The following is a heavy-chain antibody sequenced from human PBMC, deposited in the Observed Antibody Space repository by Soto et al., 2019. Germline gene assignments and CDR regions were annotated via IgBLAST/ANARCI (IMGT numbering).Heavy chain of an antibody. CDR2: IRNDGSNK. CDR1: GITFSTYG. Sequence: QVQLVESGGGVVQPGRSLTLSCATSGITFSTYGMHWVRQAPGKGLEWVAFIRNDGSNKYHADSVKGRFTISRDNSKNTLYLQMNSLRAEDTAVYYCATPVATGYWGQGTLVSVSS. D-gene: IGHD5-12*01. CDR3: ATPVATGY. V-gene: IGHV3-30*02. J-gene: IGHJ4*01.